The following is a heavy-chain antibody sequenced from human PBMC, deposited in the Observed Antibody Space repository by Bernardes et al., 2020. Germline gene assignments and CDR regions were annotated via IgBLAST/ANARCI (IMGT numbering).Heavy chain of an antibody. CDR2: INHSGST. D-gene: IGHD5-18*01. V-gene: IGHV4-34*01. CDR1: GGSFSGYY. Sequence: LSLTCAVYGGSFSGYYWSWIRQPPGKGLEWIGEINHSGSTNYNPSLKSRVTISVDTSKNQFSLKLSSVTAADTAVYYCARVSDTAMAPPDYWGQGTLVTVSS. J-gene: IGHJ4*02. CDR3: ARVSDTAMAPPDY.